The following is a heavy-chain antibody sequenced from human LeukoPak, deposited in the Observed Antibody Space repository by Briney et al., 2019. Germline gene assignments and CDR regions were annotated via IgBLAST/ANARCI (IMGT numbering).Heavy chain of an antibody. CDR3: AKDQVEQWLTDFDY. CDR2: ISGSGGST. J-gene: IGHJ4*02. Sequence: GASLRLSCAAPGFTFSSYAMSWVRQAPGKGLEWVSAISGSGGSTYYADSVKGRFTISRDNSKNTLYLQMNSLRAEDTAVYYCAKDQVEQWLTDFDYWGQGTLVTVSS. D-gene: IGHD6-19*01. CDR1: GFTFSSYA. V-gene: IGHV3-23*01.